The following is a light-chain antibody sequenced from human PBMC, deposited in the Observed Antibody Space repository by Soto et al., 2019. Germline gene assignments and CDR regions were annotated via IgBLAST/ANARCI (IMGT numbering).Light chain of an antibody. CDR2: AAS. CDR1: QGISSY. CDR3: QQLTSYPYT. V-gene: IGKV1-9*01. Sequence: DIQLTQSPSFLSASVGDRVTITGRASQGISSYLAWYQQKPGKAPKLLIYAASTLQSGVPSRFSVSGSGTEFTLTISSLQPEDFATYYCQQLTSYPYTFGQGTKLEIK. J-gene: IGKJ2*01.